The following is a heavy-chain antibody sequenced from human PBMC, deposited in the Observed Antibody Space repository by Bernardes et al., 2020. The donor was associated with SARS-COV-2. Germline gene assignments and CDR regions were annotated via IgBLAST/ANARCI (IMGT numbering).Heavy chain of an antibody. D-gene: IGHD4-4*01. Sequence: GGFLRLSCAAPGFIFSAYTMSWIRQAPGKGPGGVSVISGGGGKIFYADSVKGRFTISRDNSKNTLFLQINTARADDTALYYCARGAVLTPDYGNNDGSYDFWGQGTLVTVSS. J-gene: IGHJ4*02. CDR3: ARGAVLTPDYGNNDGSYDF. CDR2: ISGGGGKI. CDR1: GFIFSAYT. V-gene: IGHV3-23*01.